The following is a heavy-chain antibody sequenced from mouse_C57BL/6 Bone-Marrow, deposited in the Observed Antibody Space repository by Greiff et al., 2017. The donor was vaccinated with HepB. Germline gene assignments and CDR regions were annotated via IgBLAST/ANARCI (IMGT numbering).Heavy chain of an antibody. J-gene: IGHJ3*01. Sequence: QVQLQQPGAELVMPGASVKLSCKASGYTFTSYWMHWVKQRPGQGLEWIGEIDTSDSYTNYNQKFKGKSTLTVDKSSSTAYMQLSSLTSEDSAVYYGARDYDYDEGFAYWGQGTLVTVSA. CDR3: ARDYDYDEGFAY. V-gene: IGHV1-69*01. CDR1: GYTFTSYW. D-gene: IGHD2-4*01. CDR2: IDTSDSYT.